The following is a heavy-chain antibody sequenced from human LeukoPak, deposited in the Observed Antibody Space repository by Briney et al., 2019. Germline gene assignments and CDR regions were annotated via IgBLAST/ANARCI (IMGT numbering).Heavy chain of an antibody. V-gene: IGHV3-74*01. D-gene: IGHD2-2*02. J-gene: IGHJ4*02. Sequence: GGSLRLSCAPSGFIFSDYWFHWVRQTPGQGLVWVAAINRDGTGTSHADSVKGRFTISRDNAKNTLYLQMNSLRAEDTAVYYCGRGFSIVPAGIPDYWGLGTLVTVSS. CDR1: GFIFSDYW. CDR2: INRDGTGT. CDR3: GRGFSIVPAGIPDY.